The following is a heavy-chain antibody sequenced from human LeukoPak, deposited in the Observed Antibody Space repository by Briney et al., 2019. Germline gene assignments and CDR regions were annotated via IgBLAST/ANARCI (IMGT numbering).Heavy chain of an antibody. CDR2: IKQDGSDK. V-gene: IGHV3-7*01. D-gene: IGHD3-3*01. CDR3: ARDITSITIFGVVTHFDY. Sequence: PGGSLRLSCAASGFTFSSYWMSWVRQAPGKGLEWVANIKQDGSDKYYVDSVKGRFTISRDNAKNSLYLQMNSLRAEDTAVYYCARDITSITIFGVVTHFDYWGQGTLVTVSS. CDR1: GFTFSSYW. J-gene: IGHJ4*02.